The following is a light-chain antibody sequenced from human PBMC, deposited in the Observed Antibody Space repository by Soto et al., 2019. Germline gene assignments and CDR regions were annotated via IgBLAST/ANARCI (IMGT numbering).Light chain of an antibody. J-gene: IGLJ3*02. Sequence: QSVLSQPASVSGSPGQSVTISCSGTGNDVGNYNLVSWYQQHPGKVPKLLIYEVSRRPSGVSDEFSASKSGNTASLTISGPQADDEADYYCCSSSGVTTWIFGGGTKLTVL. CDR1: GNDVGNYNL. CDR3: CSSSGVTTWI. V-gene: IGLV2-23*02. CDR2: EVS.